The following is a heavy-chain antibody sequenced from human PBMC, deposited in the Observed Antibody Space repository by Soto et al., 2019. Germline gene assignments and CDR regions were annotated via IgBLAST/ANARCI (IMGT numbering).Heavy chain of an antibody. CDR3: ARGYCSGGSCLFLGY. J-gene: IGHJ4*02. CDR2: IYYSGST. V-gene: IGHV4-61*01. D-gene: IGHD2-15*01. Sequence: SETLSLTCTVSGGSASRGSYYWSWIRQPPGKGLEYIGYIYYSGSTNYNPSLKSRITISVDTSKNQFSLKLSSVTAADTAVYYCARGYCSGGSCLFLGYWGQGTLVTVSS. CDR1: GGSASRGSYY.